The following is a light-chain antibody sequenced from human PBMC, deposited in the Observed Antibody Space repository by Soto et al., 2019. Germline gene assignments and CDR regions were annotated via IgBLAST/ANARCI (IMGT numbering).Light chain of an antibody. CDR1: QSVSSY. V-gene: IGKV3-11*01. Sequence: EIVLTQSPATLSLSPGERATLSCRASQSVSSYLAWYQQKPGQAPRLLIYDASNRANGIPARFSGSGSETDFTLTISSLEPEDSAVYYCQQRSNWHSLTFGGGTKVDIK. J-gene: IGKJ4*01. CDR2: DAS. CDR3: QQRSNWHSLT.